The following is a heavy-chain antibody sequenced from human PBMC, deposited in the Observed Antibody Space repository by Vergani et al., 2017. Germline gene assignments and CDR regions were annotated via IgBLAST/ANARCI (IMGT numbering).Heavy chain of an antibody. CDR1: GGSISSYY. J-gene: IGHJ4*02. D-gene: IGHD5-12*01. V-gene: IGHV4-59*01. CDR2: IYYSGST. CDR3: ASQETASGYDSPFDY. Sequence: QVQLQESGPGLVKPSETLSLTCTVSGGSISSYYWSWIRQPPGKGLEWIGYIYYSGSTNSNPSLKSRVTISVDTSKNQFSLKLSSVTAADTAVYYCASQETASGYDSPFDYWGQGTLVTVSS.